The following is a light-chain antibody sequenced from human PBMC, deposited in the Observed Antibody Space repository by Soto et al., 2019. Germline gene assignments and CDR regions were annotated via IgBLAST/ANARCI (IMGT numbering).Light chain of an antibody. J-gene: IGKJ3*01. V-gene: IGKV1-33*01. Sequence: DIRMTQSPSSLSASIGDTVTITCQATHDISNYLEWYQQKPGKAPKLPIYDASNLETGVPSRFSGTGFGTDFTLTISSLQPEDFATYYCHQYENLPTFGPGTKVNLK. CDR2: DAS. CDR1: HDISNY. CDR3: HQYENLPT.